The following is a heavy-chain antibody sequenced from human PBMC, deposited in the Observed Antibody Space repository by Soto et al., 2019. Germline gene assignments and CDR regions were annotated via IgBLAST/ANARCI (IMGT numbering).Heavy chain of an antibody. Sequence: SQTLSLTCTVSGGSISSSSYYWGWIRQPPGKGLEWIGSIYYSGSTYYNPSLKSRVTISVDTSKNQFSLKLSSVTAADTAVYYCATLTLTTVTIDYWGQGTLVTVSS. J-gene: IGHJ4*02. V-gene: IGHV4-39*01. D-gene: IGHD4-17*01. CDR2: IYYSGST. CDR3: ATLTLTTVTIDY. CDR1: GGSISSSSYY.